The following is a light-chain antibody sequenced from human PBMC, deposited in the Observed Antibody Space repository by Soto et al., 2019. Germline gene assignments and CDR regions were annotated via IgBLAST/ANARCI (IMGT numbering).Light chain of an antibody. CDR3: QSYILWWT. CDR2: GSS. J-gene: IGKJ1*01. CDR1: QSVSSSY. V-gene: IGKV3D-15*03. Sequence: IRVRMSAVAVSVSPGERATLSCMSSQSVSSSYFSCYQQTPVHAPSLLIYGSSSRATGIPDMFSGSGSGTEFTLTISFLQSDDSAVYCTQSYILWWTFGEGTKV.